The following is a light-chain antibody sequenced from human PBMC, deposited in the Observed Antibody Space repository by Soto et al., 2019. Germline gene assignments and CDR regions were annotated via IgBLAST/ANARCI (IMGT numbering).Light chain of an antibody. CDR2: ENN. V-gene: IGLV6-57*04. J-gene: IGLJ3*02. CDR1: SGFIADNY. Sequence: NFMLTQPHSVSESPGKTVTISCTRSSGFIADNYVHWYQQRPGSAPTTVIYENNLRPSEVPHRFSGSIDRSSNSASLTVSGLQTEDGAVYFCQSYDSNNRGVFGGGTKVTDL. CDR3: QSYDSNNRGV.